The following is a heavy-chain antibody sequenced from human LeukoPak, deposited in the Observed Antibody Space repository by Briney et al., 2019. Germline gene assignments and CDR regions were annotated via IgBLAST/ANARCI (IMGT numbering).Heavy chain of an antibody. CDR3: ARDYYDSSGYKYYFDY. CDR1: GYTFTSYY. D-gene: IGHD3-22*01. CDR2: INPSGGST. Sequence: ASVKVSCKASGYTFTSYYMHWVRQAPGQGLEWMGIINPSGGSTSYAQKFQGRVTMTRDTSISTAYMELSRLRSDDTAVYYCARDYYDSSGYKYYFDYWGQGTLVTVSS. J-gene: IGHJ4*02. V-gene: IGHV1-46*01.